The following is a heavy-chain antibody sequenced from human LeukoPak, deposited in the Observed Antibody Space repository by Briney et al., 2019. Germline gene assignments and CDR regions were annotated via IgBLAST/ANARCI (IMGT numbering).Heavy chain of an antibody. CDR3: ARAGYCSSTSCQYYFDY. V-gene: IGHV1-69*13. Sequence: ASVKVSCKASGGTFSSYAISWVRQAPGQGLEWMGGIIPIFGTANYAQKFQGRVTITADESTSTAYMELSSLRSEDTAVYYCARAGYCSSTSCQYYFDYXXXGXLXTVXS. J-gene: IGHJ4*01. CDR1: GGTFSSYA. D-gene: IGHD2-2*01. CDR2: IIPIFGTA.